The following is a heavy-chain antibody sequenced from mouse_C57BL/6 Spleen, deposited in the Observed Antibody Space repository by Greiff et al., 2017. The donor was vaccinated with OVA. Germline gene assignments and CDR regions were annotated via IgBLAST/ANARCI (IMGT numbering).Heavy chain of an antibody. CDR3: ARGGVRWYFDV. CDR1: GYTFTDYN. V-gene: IGHV1-22*01. CDR2: INPNNGGT. Sequence: EVKLVESGPELVKPGASVKMSCKASGYTFTDYNMHWVKQSHGKSLEWIGYINPNNGGTSYNQKFKGKATLTVNKSSSTAYMELRSLTSEDSAVYYCARGGVRWYFDVWGTGTTVTVSS. D-gene: IGHD2-14*01. J-gene: IGHJ1*03.